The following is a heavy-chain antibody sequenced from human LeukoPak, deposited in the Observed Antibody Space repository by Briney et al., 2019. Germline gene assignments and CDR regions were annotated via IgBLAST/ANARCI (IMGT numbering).Heavy chain of an antibody. J-gene: IGHJ5*02. Sequence: GGSLRLSCAASGFTFDDYAMHWVRQAPGKGLEWVSSISSSSRNIDYADSVKGRFTISRDNDKNSLYLQMNSLRAEDTAVYYCASGCISCYLDPWGQGTLVTVSS. CDR2: ISSSSRNI. D-gene: IGHD2-15*01. V-gene: IGHV3-21*01. CDR3: ASGCISCYLDP. CDR1: GFTFDDYA.